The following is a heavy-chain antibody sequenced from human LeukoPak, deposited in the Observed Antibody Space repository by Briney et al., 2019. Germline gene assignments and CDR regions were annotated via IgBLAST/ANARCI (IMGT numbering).Heavy chain of an antibody. Sequence: PSETLSLTCTVSGGSISSGGYYWSWIRQHPGKGLEWIGYIYYSGSTYYNPSLKSRVTISVDTSKNQFSLKLSSVTAADTAVYYCARGIAAAGPRYYFDYWGQGTLVTASS. D-gene: IGHD6-13*01. CDR1: GGSISSGGYY. V-gene: IGHV4-31*03. CDR2: IYYSGST. J-gene: IGHJ4*02. CDR3: ARGIAAAGPRYYFDY.